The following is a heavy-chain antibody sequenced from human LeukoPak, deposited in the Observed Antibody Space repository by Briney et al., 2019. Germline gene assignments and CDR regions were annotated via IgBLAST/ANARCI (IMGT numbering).Heavy chain of an antibody. CDR1: GGSFSGYY. D-gene: IGHD5-18*01. J-gene: IGHJ4*02. Sequence: SETLSLTCAVYGGSFSGYYWSWIRQPPGKGLEWIGEINHSGSTNYNPSLKSRVTISVDTSKNQFSLKLSSVTAADTAVYYCATSRGSSYGYRALELPPSPVDWGQGTLVTVSS. V-gene: IGHV4-34*01. CDR3: ATSRGSSYGYRALELPPSPVD. CDR2: INHSGST.